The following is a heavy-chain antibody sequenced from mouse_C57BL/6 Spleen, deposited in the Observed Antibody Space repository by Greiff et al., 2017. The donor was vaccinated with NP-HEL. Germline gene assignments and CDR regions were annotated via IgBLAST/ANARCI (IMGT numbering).Heavy chain of an antibody. D-gene: IGHD2-4*01. J-gene: IGHJ1*03. CDR2: IYPGDGDT. V-gene: IGHV1-80*01. CDR1: GYAFSSYW. CDR3: ARRGDYDYLHWYFDV. Sequence: VQLQQSGAELVKPGASVKISCKASGYAFSSYWMNWVKQRPGKGLEWIGQIYPGDGDTNYNGKFKGKATLTADKSSSTAYMQLSSLTSEDSAVYFCARRGDYDYLHWYFDVWGTGTTVTVSS.